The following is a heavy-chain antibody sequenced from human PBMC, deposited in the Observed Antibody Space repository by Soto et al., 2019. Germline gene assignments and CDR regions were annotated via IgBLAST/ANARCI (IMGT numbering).Heavy chain of an antibody. CDR3: ASPPNDSSGYYGY. J-gene: IGHJ4*02. V-gene: IGHV1-18*01. Sequence: GASVKVSCKASGYTFTSYGISWVRQAPGQGLEWMGWISAYNGNTNYAQKFQGRVTITADESTSTAYMELSSLRSEDTAVYYCASPPNDSSGYYGYWGQGTLVTVSS. D-gene: IGHD3-22*01. CDR2: ISAYNGNT. CDR1: GYTFTSYG.